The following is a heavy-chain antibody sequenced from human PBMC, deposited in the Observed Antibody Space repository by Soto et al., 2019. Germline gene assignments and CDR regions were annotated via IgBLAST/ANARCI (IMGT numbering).Heavy chain of an antibody. D-gene: IGHD2-2*01. J-gene: IGHJ4*02. Sequence: LSLTCTVSGGSISSYYWSWIRQPAGKGLEWIGRIYTSGSTNYNPSLKSRVTMSVDTSKNQFSLKLSSVTAADTAVYYCARLYCSSTSCYYFDYWGQGTLVTVSS. CDR3: ARLYCSSTSCYYFDY. CDR1: GGSISSYY. CDR2: IYTSGST. V-gene: IGHV4-4*07.